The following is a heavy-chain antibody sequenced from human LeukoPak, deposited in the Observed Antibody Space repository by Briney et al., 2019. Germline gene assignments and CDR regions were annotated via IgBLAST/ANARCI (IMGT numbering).Heavy chain of an antibody. CDR2: IKQDGSEK. D-gene: IGHD6-19*01. J-gene: IGHJ4*02. V-gene: IGHV3-7*01. Sequence: GGSLRLSCAASRFTFRNNWMSWVRQAPGKGLEWVANIKQDGSEKNYVDSVKGRFIISRDNAKNSLYLQMNSLRAEDTAVYYCARETPDSSGWDWGQGTLVTVSS. CDR1: RFTFRNNW. CDR3: ARETPDSSGWD.